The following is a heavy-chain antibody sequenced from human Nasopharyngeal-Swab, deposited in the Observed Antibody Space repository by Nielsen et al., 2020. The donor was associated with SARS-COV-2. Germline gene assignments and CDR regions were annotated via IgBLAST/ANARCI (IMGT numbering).Heavy chain of an antibody. CDR2: IKQDGSEK. CDR3: AKLWDDGTDY. CDR1: GFTFSSYW. D-gene: IGHD1-26*01. V-gene: IGHV3-7*03. J-gene: IGHJ4*02. Sequence: LSLTCAASGFTFSSYWMSWVRQAPGKGLEWVANIKQDGSEKYYVDSVKGRFTISRDNAKNSLYLQMNSLRAEDTALYYCAKLWDDGTDYWGQGTLVTVSS.